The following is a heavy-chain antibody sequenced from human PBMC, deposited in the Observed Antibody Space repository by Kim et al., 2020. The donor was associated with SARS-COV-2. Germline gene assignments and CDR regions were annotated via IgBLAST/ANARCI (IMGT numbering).Heavy chain of an antibody. J-gene: IGHJ4*02. CDR3: ARDARFELASQDY. CDR1: GFTFSSYA. D-gene: IGHD5-12*01. Sequence: GGSLRLSCAASGFTFSSYAMHWVRQAPGKGLEWVAVISYDGSNKYYADSVKGRFTISRDNSKNTLYLQMNSLRAEDTAVYYCARDARFELASQDYWGQGTLVTVSS. CDR2: ISYDGSNK. V-gene: IGHV3-30-3*01.